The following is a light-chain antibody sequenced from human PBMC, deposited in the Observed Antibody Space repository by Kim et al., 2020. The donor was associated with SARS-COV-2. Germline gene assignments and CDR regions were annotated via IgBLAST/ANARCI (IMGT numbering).Light chain of an antibody. Sequence: RVTSACTGSSSNIGAGYDVHWYQQFPGTAPKLLIFANTERPSGVLDRFSGSKSGTSASLAITGLQAADEADYYCQAYDSSLSGWVFGGGTKVTVL. CDR2: ANT. V-gene: IGLV1-40*01. CDR3: QAYDSSLSGWV. J-gene: IGLJ3*02. CDR1: SSNIGAGYD.